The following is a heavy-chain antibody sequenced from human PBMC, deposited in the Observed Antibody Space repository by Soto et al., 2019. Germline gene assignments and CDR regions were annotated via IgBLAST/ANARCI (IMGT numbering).Heavy chain of an antibody. V-gene: IGHV4-30-4*01. D-gene: IGHD6-13*01. CDR3: ARTHSSSWSGGFDP. CDR2: IYYSGST. CDR1: GGSISSGDYY. Sequence: SSETLSLTCTVSGGSISSGDYYWSWIRQPPGKGLEWIGYIYYSGSTYYNPSLKSRVTISVDTSKNQFSLKLSSVTAADTAVYYCARTHSSSWSGGFDPSGQAPMVTLSS. J-gene: IGHJ5*02.